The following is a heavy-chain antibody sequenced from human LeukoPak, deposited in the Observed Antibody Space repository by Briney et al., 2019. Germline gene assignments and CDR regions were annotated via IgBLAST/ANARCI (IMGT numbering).Heavy chain of an antibody. V-gene: IGHV1-2*06. J-gene: IGHJ3*02. CDR2: INPNSGGT. Sequence: ASVKVSCKASGYTFTGYYMHWVRQAPGQGLEWMGRINPNSGGTNYAQKFQGRVTMTRDTSISTAYMELSRLRSDDTAVYYCAILRFLEWRNDAFDIWGQGTMVTVSS. CDR3: AILRFLEWRNDAFDI. D-gene: IGHD3-3*01. CDR1: GYTFTGYY.